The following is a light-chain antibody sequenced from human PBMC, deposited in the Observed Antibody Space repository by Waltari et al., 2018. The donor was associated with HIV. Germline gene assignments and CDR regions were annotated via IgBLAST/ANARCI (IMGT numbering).Light chain of an antibody. V-gene: IGLV1-44*01. Sequence: QSVLTQPPSASGTPGQRVTIFCSGSRSNIGSNTLNWYQHLPGTAPKLLIYNNNQRPSGVPERFSGSKSGTSASLAISGLQSEDEADYYCAAWDDSLNGRVFGGGTKLTVL. CDR2: NNN. CDR3: AAWDDSLNGRV. J-gene: IGLJ2*01. CDR1: RSNIGSNT.